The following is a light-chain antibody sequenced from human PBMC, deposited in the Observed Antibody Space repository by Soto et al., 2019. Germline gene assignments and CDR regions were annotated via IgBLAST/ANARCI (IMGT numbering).Light chain of an antibody. J-gene: IGLJ2*01. CDR3: SSYAGRIV. CDR2: EVS. CDR1: SSDVGGYKY. V-gene: IGLV2-8*01. Sequence: QSALTQPPSASGSPGQSVTISCTGASSDVGGYKYVSWYQQHPGKAPKLMIYEVSKRPSGVPDRFSGSKSGNTASLTVSGLQAEDEDDYYCSSYAGRIVFGGGTKLTVL.